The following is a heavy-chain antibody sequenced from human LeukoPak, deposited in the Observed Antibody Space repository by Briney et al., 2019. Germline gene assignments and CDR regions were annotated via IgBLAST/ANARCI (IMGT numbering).Heavy chain of an antibody. J-gene: IGHJ4*02. CDR2: IYYSGST. CDR1: GGSISSYY. Sequence: PSETLSPTCTVSGGSISSYYWSWIRQPPGKGLEWIGYIYYSGSTNYNPSLKSRVTISVDTSKNQFSLKLSSVTAADTAVYYCARRYTASPGERFDYWGQGTLVTVSS. V-gene: IGHV4-59*08. CDR3: ARRYTASPGERFDY. D-gene: IGHD2-2*02.